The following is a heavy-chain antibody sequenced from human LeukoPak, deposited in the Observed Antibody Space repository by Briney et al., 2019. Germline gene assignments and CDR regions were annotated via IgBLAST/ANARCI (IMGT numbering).Heavy chain of an antibody. V-gene: IGHV4-39*01. CDR1: GGSISSSTDY. CDR2: MYYSGDT. CDR3: ARSSIVRGFDN. J-gene: IGHJ4*02. D-gene: IGHD1-26*01. Sequence: SETLSFTCTASGGSISSSTDYWAWIRQPPGKGLEWIVTMYYSGDTYHNPSLKSRVTMSVDTSNNQVSLMLSSVTAADTAVYYCARSSIVRGFDNWGPGTLVTVSS.